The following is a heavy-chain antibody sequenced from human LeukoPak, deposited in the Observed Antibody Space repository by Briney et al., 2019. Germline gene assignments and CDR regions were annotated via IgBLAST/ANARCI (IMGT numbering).Heavy chain of an antibody. D-gene: IGHD4-17*01. Sequence: GGSLRLSCAASGFTFSSYSMNWVRQAPGKGLEWVSSISSSSSYIYYADSVKGRFTISRDNAKNSLYLQMNSLRAEDTAVYYCAREHDYGDYSTGDLDYWGQGTLVTVSS. CDR1: GFTFSSYS. J-gene: IGHJ4*02. CDR2: ISSSSSYI. V-gene: IGHV3-21*01. CDR3: AREHDYGDYSTGDLDY.